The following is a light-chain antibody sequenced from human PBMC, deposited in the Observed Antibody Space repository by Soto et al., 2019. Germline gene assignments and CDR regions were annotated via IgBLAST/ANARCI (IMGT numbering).Light chain of an antibody. CDR3: QQYNNWPPGAWT. V-gene: IGKV3-15*01. J-gene: IGKJ1*01. Sequence: EIVMTQSPATLSVSPGERATLSCRASQSVSSNLAWYQQKPGQAPRLLIYGASTRATGIPARFSGSGSGTEFTPTISGLQSEDFAVYYCQQYNNWPPGAWTFGQGPKVEIK. CDR2: GAS. CDR1: QSVSSN.